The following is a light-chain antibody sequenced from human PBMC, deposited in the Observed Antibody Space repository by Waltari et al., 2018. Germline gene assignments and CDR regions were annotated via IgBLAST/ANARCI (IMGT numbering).Light chain of an antibody. Sequence: DIQLTQSPSSLSASVGERVTITCRASQTIVRSLNWYQQQPVKAPKLLIYAASNLQSGVPSRFRGGGAGTDFTRTIASLQPEDCATYYCQQSLTTPTFGGGTTVDIK. CDR1: QTIVRS. CDR2: AAS. J-gene: IGKJ4*01. V-gene: IGKV1-39*01. CDR3: QQSLTTPT.